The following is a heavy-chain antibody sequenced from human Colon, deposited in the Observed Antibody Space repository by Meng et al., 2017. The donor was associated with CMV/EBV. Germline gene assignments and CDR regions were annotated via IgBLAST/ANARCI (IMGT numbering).Heavy chain of an antibody. V-gene: IGHV2-5*01. Sequence: QMSLKESGPTLVKPAQTLTLSCTVSGFSLTTRGVGVVWIPQPPGKTREWLTIICWNYDKRYSPSLENRLTITKNTSKNQLVLTMTNIDPGDTGTYYGAHRCDGDYVFDFWGQGALVTVSS. J-gene: IGHJ4*02. D-gene: IGHD4-17*01. CDR3: AHRCDGDYVFDF. CDR1: GFSLTTRGVG. CDR2: ICWNYDK.